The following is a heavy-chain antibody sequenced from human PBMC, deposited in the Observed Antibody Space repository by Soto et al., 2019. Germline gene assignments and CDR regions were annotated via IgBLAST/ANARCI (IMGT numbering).Heavy chain of an antibody. V-gene: IGHV3-7*03. CDR2: IKQDGSEK. CDR3: ARVRQQWLTNWFDP. J-gene: IGHJ5*02. Sequence: EVQLVESGGGLVQPGGSLRLSCAASGFTFSSYWMSWVRQAPGKGLEWVANIKQDGSEKYYVDSVKGRFTISRDSAKNALYLQMNSLRAEDTAVYYCARVRQQWLTNWFDPWGQGTMVTVSS. D-gene: IGHD6-19*01. CDR1: GFTFSSYW.